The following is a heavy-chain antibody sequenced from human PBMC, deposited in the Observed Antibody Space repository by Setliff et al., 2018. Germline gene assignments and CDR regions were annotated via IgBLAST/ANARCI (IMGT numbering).Heavy chain of an antibody. J-gene: IGHJ4*02. CDR3: AKARYCSGTSCAFDD. D-gene: IGHD2-2*01. V-gene: IGHV3-23*01. CDR2: ISGSGSTT. Sequence: VGSLRLSCAASGFTFSSYAMSWVRQAPGKGLEWDSAISGSGSTTFYADSVKGRFTISRDNSKDTVYLPMSSLRAEDTAVYYCAKARYCSGTSCAFDDWGQGTLVTVSS. CDR1: GFTFSSYA.